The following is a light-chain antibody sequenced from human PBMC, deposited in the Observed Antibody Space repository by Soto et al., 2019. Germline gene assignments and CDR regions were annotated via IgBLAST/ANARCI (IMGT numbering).Light chain of an antibody. Sequence: QSALTQPASVSGSPGQSITISCTAASSDVGVYNFVFWLQQHPGKVPKLMIYEGSKRPSGVSNRFSGSTSDNTASLTISGLQAEDEADYYCCLYGGMVFGGGTKLTVL. V-gene: IGLV2-23*01. J-gene: IGLJ2*01. CDR3: CLYGGMV. CDR2: EGS. CDR1: SSDVGVYNF.